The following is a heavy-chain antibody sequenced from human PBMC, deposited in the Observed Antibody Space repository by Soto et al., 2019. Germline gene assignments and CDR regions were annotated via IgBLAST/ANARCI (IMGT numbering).Heavy chain of an antibody. Sequence: QGQLVESGGGVVQPGGSLRLSRAASGFIFSAYGIHWVRQAPGKGLEWVAIVWNDGINKYYADSVKGRFTISRDNFKNTVDLQMNSLRVEDTAVYYCARLAYSNFLGGLDSWGQGTLVTASS. D-gene: IGHD1-26*01. J-gene: IGHJ5*01. CDR2: VWNDGINK. V-gene: IGHV3-33*01. CDR3: ARLAYSNFLGGLDS. CDR1: GFIFSAYG.